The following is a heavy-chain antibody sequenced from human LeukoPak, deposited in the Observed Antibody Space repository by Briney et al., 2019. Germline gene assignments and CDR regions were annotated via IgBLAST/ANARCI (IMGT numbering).Heavy chain of an antibody. Sequence: GGSLRLSCAASGFTFSSYSMNWVRQAPGKGLEWVSSISSSSSYIYYADSVKGRFTISRDNAKNSLYLQMNSLRAEDTAVYYCARAPPNLMGGGEFDYWGQGTLVTVSS. V-gene: IGHV3-21*01. D-gene: IGHD3-16*01. CDR2: ISSSSSYI. CDR1: GFTFSSYS. J-gene: IGHJ4*02. CDR3: ARAPPNLMGGGEFDY.